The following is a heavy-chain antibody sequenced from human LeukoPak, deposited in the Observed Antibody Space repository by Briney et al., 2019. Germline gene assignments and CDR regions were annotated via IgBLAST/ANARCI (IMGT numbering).Heavy chain of an antibody. D-gene: IGHD6-6*01. CDR1: GFTFSSYG. Sequence: GGSLRLSCAASGFTFSSYGMHWVRQAPGKGLEWVAVISYDGSNKYYADSVKGRFTISRDNSKNTLYLQMNSLRAEDTAVYYCAKDPFISYYFDYWGQGTLVTVSS. V-gene: IGHV3-30*18. CDR2: ISYDGSNK. J-gene: IGHJ4*02. CDR3: AKDPFISYYFDY.